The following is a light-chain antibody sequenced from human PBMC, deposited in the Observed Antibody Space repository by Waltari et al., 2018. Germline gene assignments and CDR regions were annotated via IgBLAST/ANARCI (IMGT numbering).Light chain of an antibody. CDR2: GAS. V-gene: IGKV3-15*01. Sequence: EVVMTQSPATLSVSPGERPSLSCSASQRIGSNLAWYQQKPGPTPRLLIDGASTRATGVPARFSGSGAGREFTLTISSLQSEDSVFYYCQQYNTWPRTFGPGTKVDIK. J-gene: IGKJ3*01. CDR3: QQYNTWPRT. CDR1: QRIGSN.